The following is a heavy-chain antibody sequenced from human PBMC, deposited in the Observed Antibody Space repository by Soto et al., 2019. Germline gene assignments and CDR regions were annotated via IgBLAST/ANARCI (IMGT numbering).Heavy chain of an antibody. V-gene: IGHV3-15*07. D-gene: IGHD6-6*01. Sequence: EVQLVESGGGLVKPGGPPRLSCAASGLTFSNAWMTSVRQAPGKGLEWVGRIKSKTDGGTTDYAAPLKDRFTISRYNSKNTLYLQMNSLKTEDTAVYYCTTGFTRLAACDIWGQGTMVTVSS. CDR2: IKSKTDGGTT. CDR1: GLTFSNAW. CDR3: TTGFTRLAACDI. J-gene: IGHJ3*02.